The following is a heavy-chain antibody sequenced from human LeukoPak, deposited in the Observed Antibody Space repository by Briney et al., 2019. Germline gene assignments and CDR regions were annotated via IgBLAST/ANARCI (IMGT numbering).Heavy chain of an antibody. V-gene: IGHV4-61*02. Sequence: SETLSLTCTVSGGSISSGSYYWSWIRQPAGKGLEWIGRIYTSGSTNYNPSLKSRVTISVGTSKNQFSLKLSSVTAADTAVYYCAGEYRELRGYFDYWGQGTLVTVSS. CDR1: GGSISSGSYY. J-gene: IGHJ4*02. CDR2: IYTSGST. CDR3: AGEYRELRGYFDY. D-gene: IGHD1-26*01.